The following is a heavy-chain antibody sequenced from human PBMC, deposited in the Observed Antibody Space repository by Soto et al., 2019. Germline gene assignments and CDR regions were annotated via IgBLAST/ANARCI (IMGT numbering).Heavy chain of an antibody. J-gene: IGHJ4*02. CDR2: ISAYNGNT. CDR1: GYTFTSYG. Sequence: QVQLVQSGAEVKKPGASVKVSCKASGYTFTSYGIGWVRQAPGQGLEWMGWISAYNGNTNYAQKLQGRVTMTTDTSTSTAYMELRSLRSDDTAVYYCARGEPYSSGWYVEVVYYFDYWGQGTLVTVSS. CDR3: ARGEPYSSGWYVEVVYYFDY. V-gene: IGHV1-18*04. D-gene: IGHD6-19*01.